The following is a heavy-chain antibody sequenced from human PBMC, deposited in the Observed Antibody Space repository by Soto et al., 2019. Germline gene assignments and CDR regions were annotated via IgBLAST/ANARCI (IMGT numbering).Heavy chain of an antibody. D-gene: IGHD3-22*01. CDR3: ARATYDSSTYYLDY. Sequence: QVQLQESSPGLVKPSQTLSLTCTVSGASISGGDYYWTWIRQPPGKGLEWIGSIYYTGNTYSNPSLESRLSISVDPSNNQFALRLTSVTAPDTAIYYCARATYDSSTYYLDYWGQGTLVTVSS. V-gene: IGHV4-30-4*01. CDR2: IYYTGNT. CDR1: GASISGGDYY. J-gene: IGHJ4*02.